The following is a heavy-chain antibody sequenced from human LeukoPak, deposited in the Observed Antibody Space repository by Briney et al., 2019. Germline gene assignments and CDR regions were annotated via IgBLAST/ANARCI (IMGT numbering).Heavy chain of an antibody. Sequence: GGSLRLSCAASGFTFSGSAMHWVRQASGKGLEWVGRIRSKANSYATAYAASAKGRFTISRDDSKNTAYLQMNSLKTEDTAVYYCTLYCSGGSCYSDAFDIWGQGTMVTVSS. CDR3: TLYCSGGSCYSDAFDI. CDR1: GFTFSGSA. J-gene: IGHJ3*02. CDR2: IRSKANSYAT. D-gene: IGHD2-15*01. V-gene: IGHV3-73*01.